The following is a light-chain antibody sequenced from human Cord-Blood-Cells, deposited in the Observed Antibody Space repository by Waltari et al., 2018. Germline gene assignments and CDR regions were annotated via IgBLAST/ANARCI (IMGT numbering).Light chain of an antibody. CDR2: RNN. CDR1: SSNIGSNY. J-gene: IGLJ2*01. V-gene: IGLV1-47*01. CDR3: AAWDDSLSGVV. Sequence: QSVLTQPPSASGTPGQRVTISCSGSSSNIGSNYVYWYQQLPGTAPKLLICRNNQRASGVPDRFSGAKSGTSASLAISGRRSEDEADYYCAAWDDSLSGVVFGGGTKLTVL.